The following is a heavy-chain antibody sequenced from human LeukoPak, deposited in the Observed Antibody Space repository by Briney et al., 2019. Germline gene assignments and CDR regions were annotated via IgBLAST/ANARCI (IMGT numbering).Heavy chain of an antibody. Sequence: GGSLRLSCAASGFTFKNNGMNWVRQAPGKGLEWVTVISWDGSSEYYADSVKGRFAISRDNSKNTLYLQMNSLRVEDTAVYYCARGYGGKTGYFDYWGQGTLVTVSS. J-gene: IGHJ4*02. CDR3: ARGYGGKTGYFDY. D-gene: IGHD4-23*01. V-gene: IGHV3-30*03. CDR2: ISWDGSSE. CDR1: GFTFKNNG.